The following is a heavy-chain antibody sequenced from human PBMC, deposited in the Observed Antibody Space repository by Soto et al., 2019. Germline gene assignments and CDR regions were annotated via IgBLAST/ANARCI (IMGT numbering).Heavy chain of an antibody. CDR1: GFTFSNAW. CDR3: STWISGLVTGH. J-gene: IGHJ4*02. Sequence: EVQLVESGGGLVKPGRSLRLSCAASGFTFSNAWMNWVRQAPGKGLEWVGRIRSNADGGKADYAATVKGRFTFSRDYSQKALFQQMNSLKADDTVVYFWSTWISGLVTGHWGQGTLVTVSS. D-gene: IGHD3-3*01. CDR2: IRSNADGGKA. V-gene: IGHV3-15*07.